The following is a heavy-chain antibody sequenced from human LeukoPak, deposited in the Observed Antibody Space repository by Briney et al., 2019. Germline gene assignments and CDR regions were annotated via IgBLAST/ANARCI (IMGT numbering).Heavy chain of an antibody. D-gene: IGHD1-26*01. CDR3: ARSGWDPWL. J-gene: IGHJ4*02. V-gene: IGHV3-7*04. CDR1: GFTFSRYW. Sequence: GGSLRLPCAASGFTFSRYWMAWVRQAPGKGLEWVASIKGDGKTIYYVDSVKGRFAISRDNAKNSLFLQMNSLRAEDTGVYHCARSGWDPWLWGQGTLVIVSS. CDR2: IKGDGKTI.